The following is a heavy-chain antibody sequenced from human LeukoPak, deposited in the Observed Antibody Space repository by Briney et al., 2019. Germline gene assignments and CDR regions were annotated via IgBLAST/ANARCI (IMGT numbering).Heavy chain of an antibody. CDR2: LSGSGGST. D-gene: IGHD5-12*01. J-gene: IGHJ4*02. CDR3: AKGDMPIVARALDY. V-gene: IGHV3-23*01. CDR1: GFTFSDYA. Sequence: GGSLRLSCAASGFTFSDYAMNWVRQAPGKGLEWVSALSGSGGSTYYADSVQVRFTISRNNYENTLYLQMSRLRAEDTAVYYCAKGDMPIVARALDYWGQGTLVTVSS.